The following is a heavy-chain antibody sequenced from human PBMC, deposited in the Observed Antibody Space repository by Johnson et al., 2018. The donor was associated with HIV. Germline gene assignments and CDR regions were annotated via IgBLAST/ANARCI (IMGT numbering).Heavy chain of an antibody. V-gene: IGHV3-53*01. D-gene: IGHD4-17*01. Sequence: VQLVESGGGLVQPGGSLRLSCAASGFTVGSDYMSWVRQAPGKGLEWVSGIFGGDTTYYADSVKGRFTISRDNSKNTLYLQMNSRRAEDTAVYYCAKDRFPYGDYPQDSFDIWGQGTMVTVSS. CDR1: GFTVGSDY. J-gene: IGHJ3*02. CDR2: IFGGDTT. CDR3: AKDRFPYGDYPQDSFDI.